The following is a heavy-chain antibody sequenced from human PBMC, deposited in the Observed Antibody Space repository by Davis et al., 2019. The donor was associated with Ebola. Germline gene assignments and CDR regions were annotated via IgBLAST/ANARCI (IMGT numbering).Heavy chain of an antibody. D-gene: IGHD1-20*01. Sequence: GESLKISCAASGFTFSDYYMSWIRQAPGKGLEWVSYITSSGSTIYYADSVKGRFTISRDNAKNSLYLQMNSLRAEDTAVYYCARDLLTGTTGDYWGQGTLVTVSS. CDR2: ITSSGSTI. CDR3: ARDLLTGTTGDY. CDR1: GFTFSDYY. V-gene: IGHV3-11*01. J-gene: IGHJ4*02.